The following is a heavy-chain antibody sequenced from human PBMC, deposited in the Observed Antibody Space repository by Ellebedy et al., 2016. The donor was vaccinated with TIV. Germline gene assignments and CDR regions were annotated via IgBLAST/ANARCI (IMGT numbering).Heavy chain of an antibody. CDR1: GFTFSTYP. CDR3: ANRPNFGVVIG. CDR2: ISGSGGST. J-gene: IGHJ4*02. V-gene: IGHV3-23*01. D-gene: IGHD3-3*01. Sequence: PGGSLRLSCAASGFTFSTYPMSRVRQAPGKGLEWVSGISGSGGSTDYADSVKGRFIISRDNSKNTLYLRMNRLRAEDTAVYYCANRPNFGVVIGWGQGTLVIVSS.